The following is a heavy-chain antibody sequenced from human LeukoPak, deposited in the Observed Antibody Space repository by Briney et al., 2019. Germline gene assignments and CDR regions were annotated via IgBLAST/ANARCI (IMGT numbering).Heavy chain of an antibody. CDR2: INHSGST. Sequence: SETLSLTCAVYGGSFSGYYWSWISQPPGKGLEWIGEINHSGSTNYNPSLKSRLTISVDTSKNQFSLKLSSVTAADTAVYYCARGSRITIFGVVIKSWFDPWGQGTLVTVSS. J-gene: IGHJ5*02. CDR3: ARGSRITIFGVVIKSWFDP. D-gene: IGHD3-3*01. V-gene: IGHV4-34*01. CDR1: GGSFSGYY.